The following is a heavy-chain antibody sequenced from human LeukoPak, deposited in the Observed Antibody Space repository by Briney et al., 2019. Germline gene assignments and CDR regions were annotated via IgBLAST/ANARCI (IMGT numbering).Heavy chain of an antibody. V-gene: IGHV1-46*01. CDR2: INPSGGST. Sequence: GVSVKVSCKASGYTFTSYYMHWVRQDPGQGLEWMGIINPSGGSTSYAQKFQGRVTMTRDTSTSTVHMELSSLRSEDTAVYYCARGESTVTTWAPEGYWGQGTLVTVSS. CDR3: ARGESTVTTWAPEGY. D-gene: IGHD4-11*01. CDR1: GYTFTSYY. J-gene: IGHJ4*02.